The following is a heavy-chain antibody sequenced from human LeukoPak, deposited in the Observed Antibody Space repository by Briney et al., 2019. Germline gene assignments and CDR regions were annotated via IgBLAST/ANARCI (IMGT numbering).Heavy chain of an antibody. V-gene: IGHV3-66*01. Sequence: GGSLRLSCAASGFTFSSYAMSWVRQAPGKGLEWVSVIYSGGSTYYADSVKGRFTISRDNSKNTLYLQMNSLRGEDTAVYFCATGERMVRGDGVDYWGQGTLVTVSS. CDR2: IYSGGST. J-gene: IGHJ4*02. CDR3: ATGERMVRGDGVDY. D-gene: IGHD3-10*01. CDR1: GFTFSSYA.